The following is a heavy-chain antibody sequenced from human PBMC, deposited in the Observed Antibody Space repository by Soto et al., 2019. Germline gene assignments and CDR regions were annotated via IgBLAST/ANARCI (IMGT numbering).Heavy chain of an antibody. J-gene: IGHJ6*02. D-gene: IGHD6-13*01. V-gene: IGHV1-24*01. Sequence: GASVKVSCKVSGYTLTELSMHWVRQAPGKGLEWMGSFNPGGGRTSYAQKFQGRVTMTRDTSTSTVYMELSSLRSEDTAVYYCARSSYSSSDYGMDVWGQGTTVTVSS. CDR3: ARSSYSSSDYGMDV. CDR2: FNPGGGRT. CDR1: GYTLTELS.